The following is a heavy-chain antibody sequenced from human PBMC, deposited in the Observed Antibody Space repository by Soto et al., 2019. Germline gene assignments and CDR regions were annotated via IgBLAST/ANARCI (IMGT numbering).Heavy chain of an antibody. D-gene: IGHD3-22*01. V-gene: IGHV1-18*01. CDR2: ISAYNGNT. J-gene: IGHJ6*02. Sequence: ASVKVSCKASGYTLTSYGISWVRQAPGQGLEWMGWISAYNGNTNYAQKLQGRVTMTTDTSTSTAYMELRSLRSDDTAVYYCATDYYDSSGYNNGMDVWGQGTTVTVSS. CDR1: GYTLTSYG. CDR3: ATDYYDSSGYNNGMDV.